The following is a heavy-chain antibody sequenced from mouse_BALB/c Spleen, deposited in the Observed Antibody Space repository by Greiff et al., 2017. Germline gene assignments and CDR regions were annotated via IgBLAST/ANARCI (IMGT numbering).Heavy chain of an antibody. J-gene: IGHJ3*01. D-gene: IGHD2-2*01. CDR3: ARHDGYDEAY. Sequence: EVNVVESGGDLVKPGGSLKLSCAASGFTFSSYGMSWVRQTPDKRLEWVATISSGGSYTYYPDSVKGRFTISRDNAKNTLYLQMSSLKSEDTAMYYCARHDGYDEAYWGQGTLVTVSA. V-gene: IGHV5-6*01. CDR1: GFTFSSYG. CDR2: ISSGGSYT.